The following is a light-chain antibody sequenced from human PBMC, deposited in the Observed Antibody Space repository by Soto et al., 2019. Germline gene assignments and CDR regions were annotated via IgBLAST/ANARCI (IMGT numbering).Light chain of an antibody. CDR2: GAS. J-gene: IGKJ1*01. CDR1: QSVSSN. CDR3: QQYDNWPPWT. V-gene: IGKV3-15*01. Sequence: EVVMTQSPATLSVSPGERATLSGSASQSVSSNLAWYQQKPGQAPRLLIYGASTRATAIPARFSGSGSGTEFTLTISSLQSEDFAVYYCQQYDNWPPWTFGQGTKVDIK.